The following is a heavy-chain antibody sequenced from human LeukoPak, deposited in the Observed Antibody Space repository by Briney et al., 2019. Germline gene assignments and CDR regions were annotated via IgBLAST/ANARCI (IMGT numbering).Heavy chain of an antibody. V-gene: IGHV4-4*07. CDR1: GNSVSSYY. D-gene: IGHD4-11*01. Sequence: PSETLSLTCTVSGNSVSSYYWSWIRQPAGKGLEWIGRIYTSGSTNYNPSLKSRVTMSVDTSKNQFSLNLSSVTAADTAVYYCARETTGLARYFDYWGQGTLVTVSS. CDR3: ARETTGLARYFDY. J-gene: IGHJ4*02. CDR2: IYTSGST.